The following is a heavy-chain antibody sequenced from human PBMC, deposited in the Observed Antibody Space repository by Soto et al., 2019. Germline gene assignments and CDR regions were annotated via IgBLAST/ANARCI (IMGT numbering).Heavy chain of an antibody. CDR2: ISYDGSNK. CDR1: GFTLSSYA. V-gene: IGHV3-30-3*01. Sequence: XGSLRLSCAAAGFTLSSYAMHWVRQAPGKGLEWVAVISYDGSNKYYADSVKGRFTISRDNSKNTLYLQMNSLRAEDTAVYYCAMSHDSSGYYYWGQGTLATVSS. CDR3: AMSHDSSGYYY. D-gene: IGHD3-22*01. J-gene: IGHJ4*02.